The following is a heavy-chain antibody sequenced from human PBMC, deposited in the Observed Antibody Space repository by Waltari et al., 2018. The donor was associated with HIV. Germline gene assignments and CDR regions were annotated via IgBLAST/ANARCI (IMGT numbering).Heavy chain of an antibody. CDR2: IGTAGDT. V-gene: IGHV3-13*01. CDR1: GLPFRRYD. CDR3: ARGGRGSYAFDY. J-gene: IGHJ4*02. Sequence: EVQLVESGGGLVQPGGSLSLSCAASGLPFRRYDMHWVRQATGKGLEWVSAIGTAGDTYYPGSVKGRFTISRENAKNSLYLQMNSLRAGDTAVYYCARGGRGSYAFDYWGQGTLVTVSS. D-gene: IGHD1-26*01.